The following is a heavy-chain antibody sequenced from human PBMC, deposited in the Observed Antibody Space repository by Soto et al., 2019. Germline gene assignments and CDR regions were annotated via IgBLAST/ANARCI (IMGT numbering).Heavy chain of an antibody. Sequence: QVQLVESGGGVVQPGRSLRLSCAASGFTFSSYAMHWVRQAPGKGLEWVAVISYDGSNKYYADSVKGRFTISRDNSKNTLYLQMNSLRAEDTAVYYCARDDDYGGTPHAFDIWGQGTMVTVSS. D-gene: IGHD4-17*01. CDR3: ARDDDYGGTPHAFDI. J-gene: IGHJ3*02. CDR1: GFTFSSYA. V-gene: IGHV3-30-3*01. CDR2: ISYDGSNK.